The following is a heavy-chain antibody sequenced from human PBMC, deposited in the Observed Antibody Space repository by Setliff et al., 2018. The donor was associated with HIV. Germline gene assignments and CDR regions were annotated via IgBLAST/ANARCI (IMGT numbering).Heavy chain of an antibody. V-gene: IGHV1-46*01. J-gene: IGHJ3*02. Sequence: ASVKVSCKASGFSFSRHYMHWVRQAPGDGLEWVAMINPSDGIPSYAQKFQDRVVVTRDTSRSIVYMELSSLLSEDTAVYFCTRAFPPMIPAAFDIWGLGTLVTVSS. CDR1: GFSFSRHY. CDR2: INPSDGIP. D-gene: IGHD3-16*01. CDR3: TRAFPPMIPAAFDI.